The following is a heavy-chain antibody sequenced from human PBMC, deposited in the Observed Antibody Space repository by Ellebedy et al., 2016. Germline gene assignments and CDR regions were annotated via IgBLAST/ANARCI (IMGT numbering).Heavy chain of an antibody. CDR2: ISYDGSNK. J-gene: IGHJ4*02. V-gene: IGHV3-30-3*01. CDR1: GFTFSSYA. CDR3: ARLGHGY. Sequence: GESLKISXAASGFTFSSYAMHWVRQAPGKGLEWVAVISYDGSNKYYADSVKDRFTISRDNSKNTLYLQMNSLRAEDTAVYYCARLGHGYWGQGTLVTVSS.